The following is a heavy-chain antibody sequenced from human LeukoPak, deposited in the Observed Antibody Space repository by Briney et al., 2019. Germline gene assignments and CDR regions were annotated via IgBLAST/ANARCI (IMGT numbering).Heavy chain of an antibody. CDR1: GYTFTGYY. V-gene: IGHV1-2*02. J-gene: IGHJ4*02. D-gene: IGHD6-13*01. CDR3: ASDLAAAGSDY. Sequence: ASVKVSCKASGYTFTGYYMHWVRQAPGQGREWMGWINPNSGGTNYAQKFQGRVTMTRHPSISTAYMELSRLRSDDTAVYYCASDLAAAGSDYWGQGTLVTVSS. CDR2: INPNSGGT.